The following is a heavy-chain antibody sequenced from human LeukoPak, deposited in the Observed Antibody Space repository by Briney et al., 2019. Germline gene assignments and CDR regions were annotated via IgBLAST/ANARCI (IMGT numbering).Heavy chain of an antibody. V-gene: IGHV1-2*02. CDR1: GYTFTDYY. J-gene: IGHJ4*02. CDR2: INPNSGDT. Sequence: ASVKVSCKASGYTFTDYYIHWVRQAPGQGLEWMGWINPNSGDTNYVQKFQGKVTMTRDTSISTAYVEVGRLRSDDTAVFYCARAPADHNWNYFPYFDYWGQGTLVTVSS. D-gene: IGHD1-7*01. CDR3: ARAPADHNWNYFPYFDY.